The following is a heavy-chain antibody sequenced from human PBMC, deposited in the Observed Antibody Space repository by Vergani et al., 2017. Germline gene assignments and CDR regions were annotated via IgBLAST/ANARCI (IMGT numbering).Heavy chain of an antibody. Sequence: EVQLVESGGGLVQPGGSLRLSCAASGFTFSSYWMHWVRHAPGKGLVWVSRINSDGSSTSYADSVKGRFTISRDNAKNTLYLQMNSLRAEDTAVYYCASRVGYYYDSSGYSPYDAFDIWGQGTMVTVSS. CDR2: INSDGSST. V-gene: IGHV3-74*01. D-gene: IGHD3-22*01. CDR1: GFTFSSYW. J-gene: IGHJ3*02. CDR3: ASRVGYYYDSSGYSPYDAFDI.